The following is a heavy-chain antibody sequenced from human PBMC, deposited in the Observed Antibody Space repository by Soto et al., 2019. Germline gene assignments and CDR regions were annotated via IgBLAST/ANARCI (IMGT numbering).Heavy chain of an antibody. D-gene: IGHD3-22*01. CDR1: GFTFSIYG. J-gene: IGHJ6*02. Sequence: QVQLVESGGGVVQPGRSLRLSCAASGFTFSIYGMHWVRQAPGKGLEWVAVLWSDGTNRYYADLVKARFTISRDNSKNTRYLHMNGLTAEDPAVYYSARASDRRLVKHLAGGPGGDYHYYYGMDVWGQGTTVTVSS. V-gene: IGHV3-33*01. CDR3: ARASDRRLVKHLAGGPGGDYHYYYGMDV. CDR2: LWSDGTNR.